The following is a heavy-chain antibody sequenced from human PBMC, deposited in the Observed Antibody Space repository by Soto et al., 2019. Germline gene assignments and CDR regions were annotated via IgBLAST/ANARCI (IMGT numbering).Heavy chain of an antibody. CDR1: GFTFSSYA. V-gene: IGHV3-30-3*01. CDR2: ISYDGSNK. D-gene: IGHD3-10*01. Sequence: SLRLSCAASGFTFSSYAMHWVRQAPGKGLEWVAVISYDGSNKYYADSVKGRFTISRDNSKNTLYLQMNSLRAEDTAVYYCARAMVDYYYYGMDVWGQGTTVTVSS. J-gene: IGHJ6*02. CDR3: ARAMVDYYYYGMDV.